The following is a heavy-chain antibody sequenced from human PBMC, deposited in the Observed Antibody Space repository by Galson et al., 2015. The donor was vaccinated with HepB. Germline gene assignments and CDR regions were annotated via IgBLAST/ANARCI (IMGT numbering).Heavy chain of an antibody. D-gene: IGHD2-15*01. CDR3: AEVTSTHHSGRSRYSFYQYGMDV. Sequence: SVKVSCKASGYTFTNYSIHWVRQAPGQGLEWTARINTNTGGPTYAHSFTGRFVLSLDTSVTTAHLQISSLKPEETAVYYCAEVTSTHHSGRSRYSFYQYGMDVWGQGTTVTVPS. CDR2: INTNTGGP. V-gene: IGHV7-4-1*02. CDR1: GYTFTNYS. J-gene: IGHJ6*02.